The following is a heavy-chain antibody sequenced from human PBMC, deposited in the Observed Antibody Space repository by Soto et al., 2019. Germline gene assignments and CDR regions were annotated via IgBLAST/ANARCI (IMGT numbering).Heavy chain of an antibody. CDR1: GYTFTSYG. CDR2: ISAYNGNT. V-gene: IGHV1-18*04. J-gene: IGHJ5*02. CDR3: ASHQAAAGTLGWFDP. D-gene: IGHD6-13*01. Sequence: QVQLVQSGAEVKKPGASVKVSCKASGYTFTSYGISWVRQAPGQGLEWMGWISAYNGNTNYAQKLQGRVTMTTDTSTSTAYMELGSLRSDDTAVYYCASHQAAAGTLGWFDPWGQGTLVTVSS.